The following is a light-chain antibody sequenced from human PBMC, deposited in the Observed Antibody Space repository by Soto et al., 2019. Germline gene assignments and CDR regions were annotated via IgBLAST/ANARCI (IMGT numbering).Light chain of an antibody. J-gene: IGLJ1*01. CDR1: SNDVGGYNY. Sequence: QSALTQPASVSGSHGQSITISCTGSSNDVGGYNYVSWYQQHPGKAPKLMIYDVSDRPSGVSNRFSGSKSGNTASLTISGLQAEDEADYYCSSYTSSSTRVFGTGTKVTVL. V-gene: IGLV2-14*01. CDR3: SSYTSSSTRV. CDR2: DVS.